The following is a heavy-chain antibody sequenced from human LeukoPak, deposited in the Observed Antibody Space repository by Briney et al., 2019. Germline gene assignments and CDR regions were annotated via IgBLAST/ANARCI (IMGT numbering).Heavy chain of an antibody. CDR2: INPDGSTK. CDR1: GFNFSNYW. CDR3: ARDFRGPLCGGDCYSSWYFDL. D-gene: IGHD2-21*02. Sequence: PGGSLRLSCAASGFNFSNYWMHWVRQAPGKGLVWVSRINPDGSTKTYAGSVKGRFTISRDNVKNTLYLQMNSLRAEDTAVYYCARDFRGPLCGGDCYSSWYFDLWGRGTLVSVSS. J-gene: IGHJ2*01. V-gene: IGHV3-74*01.